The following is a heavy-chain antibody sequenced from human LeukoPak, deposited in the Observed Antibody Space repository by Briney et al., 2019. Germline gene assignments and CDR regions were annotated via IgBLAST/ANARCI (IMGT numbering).Heavy chain of an antibody. CDR2: IRKKANSYTT. V-gene: IGHV3-72*01. CDR1: GFTFSDHY. D-gene: IGHD1-26*01. J-gene: IGHJ4*02. Sequence: QPGGSLRLSCAGSGFTFSDHYMDWVRQAPGKGLEWVGRIRKKANSYTTEYAASVRGRFTISRDDSEHSLFLQMNSLKTEDTAVYYCTTRGGSFSIFDYWGQGTLVTVSS. CDR3: TTRGGSFSIFDY.